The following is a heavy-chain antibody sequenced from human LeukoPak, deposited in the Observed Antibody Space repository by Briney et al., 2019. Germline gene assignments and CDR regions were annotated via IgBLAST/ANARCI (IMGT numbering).Heavy chain of an antibody. J-gene: IGHJ4*02. V-gene: IGHV3-21*01. Sequence: GGSLRLSCAASGLTFSSYSMNWVRQAPGKGLEWVSSISSSSSYIYYADSVKGRFTISRDNAKNSLYLQMNSLRAEDTAVYYCERDMGYCSSTSCYVFDYWGQGTLVTVSS. D-gene: IGHD2-2*01. CDR2: ISSSSSYI. CDR1: GLTFSSYS. CDR3: ERDMGYCSSTSCYVFDY.